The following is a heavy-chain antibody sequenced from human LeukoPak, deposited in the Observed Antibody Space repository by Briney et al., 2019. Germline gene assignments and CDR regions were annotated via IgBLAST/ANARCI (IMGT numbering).Heavy chain of an antibody. CDR1: GGSISSSNW. Sequence: SGTLSLTCAVSGGSISSSNWWSWVRQPPGKGLEWIGEIYHSGSTNYNPSLKSRVTISVDKSKNQFSLKLSSVTAADTAVYYCAREPGVEMATRYFDYWGQGTLVTVSS. V-gene: IGHV4-4*02. D-gene: IGHD5-24*01. CDR3: AREPGVEMATRYFDY. CDR2: IYHSGST. J-gene: IGHJ4*02.